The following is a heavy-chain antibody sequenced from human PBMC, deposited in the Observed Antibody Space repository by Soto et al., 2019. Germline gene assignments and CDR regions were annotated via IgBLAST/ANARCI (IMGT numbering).Heavy chain of an antibody. CDR1: GFTFSDYG. CDR2: ISYHGSTA. CDR3: ANRRVEGHYFDY. V-gene: IGHV3-30*18. Sequence: QVQLIESGGGVVQPGGSLRLSCAAAGFTFSDYGMHWVRQAPGKGLEWVAVISYHGSTAYYADSVKGRFTISRDNSKNTLYLQMNGLGAEDTAVYYCANRRVEGHYFDYWGQGTLVTVSS. J-gene: IGHJ4*02. D-gene: IGHD3-3*01.